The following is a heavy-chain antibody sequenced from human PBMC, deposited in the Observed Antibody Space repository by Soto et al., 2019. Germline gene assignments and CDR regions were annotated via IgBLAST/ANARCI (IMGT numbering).Heavy chain of an antibody. CDR1: GLLFSNYW. D-gene: IGHD3-3*01. V-gene: IGHV3-7*01. CDR3: AVFGRTTGFDY. J-gene: IGHJ4*02. CDR2: IRHDGSEK. Sequence: EVQLVESGGGLVQPGGSLRLSCAASGLLFSNYWMSWVRQAPGMGLEWVANIRHDGSEKYYVDSVKGRFTISRDNTKNSLYLQVDSLRDEDTAVYYCAVFGRTTGFDYWGQGTLVTVSS.